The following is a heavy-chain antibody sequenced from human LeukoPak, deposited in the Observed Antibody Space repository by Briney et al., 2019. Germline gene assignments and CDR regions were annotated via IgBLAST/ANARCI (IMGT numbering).Heavy chain of an antibody. V-gene: IGHV4-59*08. CDR3: ARASIAVAFDY. Sequence: PSETLSLTCTVSGGSISSYYWSWIRQPPGKGLEWIGYIYYSGSTNYNPSLKSRVTISVDTSKNQFSLKLSSVTAADTAVYYCARASIAVAFDYWGQGTLVTVSS. CDR2: IYYSGST. D-gene: IGHD6-19*01. J-gene: IGHJ4*02. CDR1: GGSISSYY.